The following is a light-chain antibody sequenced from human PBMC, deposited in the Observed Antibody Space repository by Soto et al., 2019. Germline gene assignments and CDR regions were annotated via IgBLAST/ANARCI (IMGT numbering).Light chain of an antibody. CDR2: TNN. J-gene: IGLJ1*01. CDR3: AGWDDSLNGRV. CDR1: GSNIGSSN. V-gene: IGLV1-44*01. Sequence: QSVLTQPPSSSGTPGQRVTISCSGSGSNIGSSNVNWYQQLPGTTPKLLIYTNNHRPSGVPDRFSGSKSGTSASLAISVLQSEDKADYYCAGWDDSLNGRVFGTGTKVTVL.